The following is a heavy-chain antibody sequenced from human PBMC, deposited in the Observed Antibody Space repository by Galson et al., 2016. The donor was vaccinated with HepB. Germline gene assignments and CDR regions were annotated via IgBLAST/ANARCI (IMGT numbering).Heavy chain of an antibody. J-gene: IGHJ3*02. CDR1: GFNVSYSY. CDR3: ARDGGYAGSYSVGDAFDI. CDR2: VYSDGKT. D-gene: IGHD1-26*01. Sequence: SLRLSCADSGFNVSYSYMTWVRQAPGKGLEWVSIVYSDGKTFYADSVQGRFTISRDNSKNTLYLQMNSLRAEDTAMYYCARDGGYAGSYSVGDAFDIWGQGTRVAVSS. V-gene: IGHV3-53*01.